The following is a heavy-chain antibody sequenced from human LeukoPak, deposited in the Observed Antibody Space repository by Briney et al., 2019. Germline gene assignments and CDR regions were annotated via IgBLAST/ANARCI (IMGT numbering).Heavy chain of an antibody. Sequence: PGGSLRLSCAASGFTVSSNYMSWVRQAPGKGLEWVSVIYSGGSTYCADSVKGRFTISGDNSKNTLYLQMNSLRAEDTAVYYCARVDVVDYYDSSGPFDYWGQGTLVTVSS. J-gene: IGHJ4*02. CDR2: IYSGGST. V-gene: IGHV3-66*02. CDR1: GFTVSSNY. D-gene: IGHD3-22*01. CDR3: ARVDVVDYYDSSGPFDY.